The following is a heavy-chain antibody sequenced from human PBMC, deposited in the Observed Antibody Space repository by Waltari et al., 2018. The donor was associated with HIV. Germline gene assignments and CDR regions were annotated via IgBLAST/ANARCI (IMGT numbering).Heavy chain of an antibody. CDR1: GDSISSSRYY. J-gene: IGHJ6*02. V-gene: IGHV4-39*07. D-gene: IGHD2-2*01. Sequence: QVLLQESGPGLVKPSETLSLTCTVSGDSISSSRYYWGWIRQPPGKGLEWIGTIYYSCRACYNPALKSSVPISRATCTYHLSLTLNSGAASDTVLYYCARVVRYRSSSGRPGDQYYYVMGVRAQVTTVAVYS. CDR2: IYYSCRA. CDR3: ARVVRYRSSSGRPGDQYYYVMGV.